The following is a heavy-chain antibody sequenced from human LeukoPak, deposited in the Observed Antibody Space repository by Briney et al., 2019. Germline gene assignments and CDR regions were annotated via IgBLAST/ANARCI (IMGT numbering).Heavy chain of an antibody. CDR3: ARGLRGYSYGRYYYYGMDV. CDR1: GYTFTSYD. D-gene: IGHD5-18*01. CDR2: MNPNSGNT. Sequence: GASVKVSCKASGYTFTSYDINWVRQATGQGLEWMGWMNPNSGNTGYAQKFQGRVTMARNTSISTAYMELSSLRSEDTAVYYCARGLRGYSYGRYYYYGMDVWGQGTTVTVSS. J-gene: IGHJ6*02. V-gene: IGHV1-8*02.